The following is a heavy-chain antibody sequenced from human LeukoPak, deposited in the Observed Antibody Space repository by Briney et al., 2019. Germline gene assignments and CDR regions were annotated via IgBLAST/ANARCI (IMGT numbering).Heavy chain of an antibody. D-gene: IGHD2-21*02. V-gene: IGHV1-69*13. CDR2: IIPIFGTA. CDR3: ARGSDSEKSLFVVVTRGAFDI. J-gene: IGHJ3*02. CDR1: GGTFSSYA. Sequence: GASVKVSCKASGGTFSSYAISWVRQAPGQGLEWMGGIIPIFGTANYAQKFQGRVTITADESTSTAYMELSSLRSEDTAVYYCARGSDSEKSLFVVVTRGAFDIWGQGTMVTVSS.